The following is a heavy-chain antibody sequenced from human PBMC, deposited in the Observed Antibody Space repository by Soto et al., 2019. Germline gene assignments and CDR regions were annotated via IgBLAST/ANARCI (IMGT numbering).Heavy chain of an antibody. CDR1: GGSISSGGSS. CDR2: IYHSGST. D-gene: IGHD6-19*01. J-gene: IGHJ4*02. V-gene: IGHV4-30-2*01. CDR3: ARAGDSSGPVALGY. Sequence: QLQLQESGSGLVKPSQTLSLTCAVSGGSISSGGSSWSWIRQPPGKGLEWIGYIYHSGSTYYNPSLRSRVTLSVDRSKNQFSLTLSSVTAADTAVYYCARAGDSSGPVALGYWGQGTLVTVSS.